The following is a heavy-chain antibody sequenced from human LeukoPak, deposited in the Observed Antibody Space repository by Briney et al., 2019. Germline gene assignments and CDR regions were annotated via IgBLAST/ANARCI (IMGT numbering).Heavy chain of an antibody. CDR1: GGSISSYY. Sequence: PSETLSLTCTVSGGSISSYYWSWIRQPPGKGLEWIGYIYYSGSTNYNPSLKSRVTISVDTSKNQFSLKLSSVTAADTAVYYCARVREWLNFDHWGQGTLVTVSS. D-gene: IGHD3-3*01. V-gene: IGHV4-59*01. CDR2: IYYSGST. CDR3: ARVREWLNFDH. J-gene: IGHJ4*02.